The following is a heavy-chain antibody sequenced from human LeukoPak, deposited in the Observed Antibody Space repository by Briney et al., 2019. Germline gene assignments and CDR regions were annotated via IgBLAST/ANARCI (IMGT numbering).Heavy chain of an antibody. CDR2: IYYSGST. J-gene: IGHJ3*01. CDR3: AKSTYYYDTFVNAFDL. Sequence: SSETLSLTCTVSGGSISSSSYYWGWIRQPPGKGLEWIGSIYYSGSTYYNPSLKSRVTISVDTSKNQFSLKLSSVTAADTAVYYCAKSTYYYDTFVNAFDLWGQGTVVTVSS. D-gene: IGHD3-22*01. CDR1: GGSISSSSYY. V-gene: IGHV4-39*07.